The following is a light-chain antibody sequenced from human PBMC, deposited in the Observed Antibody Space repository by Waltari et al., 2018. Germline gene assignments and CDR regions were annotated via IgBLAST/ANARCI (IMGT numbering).Light chain of an antibody. CDR1: ESIFDIAGNNNS. CDR3: QQYFSTPFT. CDR2: WAS. J-gene: IGKJ2*01. V-gene: IGKV4-1*01. Sequence: DIVMTQSPDSLTVSLGERASINCKSIESIFDIAGNNNSLAWYQPKPGQPPNLLISWASARESGVPDRFSGSGSGADFTLTISSLRAEDVAVYYCQQYFSTPFTFGQGTKLEIK.